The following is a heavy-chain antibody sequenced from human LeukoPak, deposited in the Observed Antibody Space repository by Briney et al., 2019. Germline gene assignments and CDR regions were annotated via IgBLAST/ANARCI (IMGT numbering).Heavy chain of an antibody. Sequence: PGGSLRLSCAGSGFTFSSYAMHWVRQAPGKGLEWVAVISYDGSNKYYADSVKGRFTISRDNSKNTLYLQVNSLREEDTAVYYCAVMGLWGQGTKVTVSS. CDR3: AVMGL. V-gene: IGHV3-30-3*01. D-gene: IGHD2-8*01. CDR1: GFTFSSYA. CDR2: ISYDGSNK. J-gene: IGHJ3*01.